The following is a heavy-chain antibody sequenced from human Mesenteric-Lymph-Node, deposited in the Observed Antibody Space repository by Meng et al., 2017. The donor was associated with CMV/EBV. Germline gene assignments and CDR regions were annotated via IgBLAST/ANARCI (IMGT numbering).Heavy chain of an antibody. J-gene: IGHJ4*02. D-gene: IGHD2-21*01. CDR2: TYCRSESYN. Sequence: QMQLKQSGAALVNASQTISVTCTVSGDSISSYNVAWNGIGPSQSIGFEWLSKTYCRSESYNDYSVSVMSRIRVNLDTSKNQLLLHLNSVTPADTAVYYCANVVDLPPDWWGQGTLVTVSS. CDR3: ANVVDLPPDW. V-gene: IGHV6-1*01. CDR1: GDSISSYNVA.